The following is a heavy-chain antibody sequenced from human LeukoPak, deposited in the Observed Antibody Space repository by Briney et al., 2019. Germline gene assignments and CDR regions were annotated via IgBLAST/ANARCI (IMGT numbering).Heavy chain of an antibody. J-gene: IGHJ4*02. V-gene: IGHV3-23*01. CDR2: ISGSGDST. CDR3: AKEMSGHWTDY. D-gene: IGHD1-1*01. Sequence: GGPLRLSCAASGFTFSSYAMSWVRQAPGKGLEWVSAISGSGDSTYYADSVKGRFTISRDNSKNTLYLQMNSLRAEDTAVFYCAKEMSGHWTDYWGQGTLVTVSS. CDR1: GFTFSSYA.